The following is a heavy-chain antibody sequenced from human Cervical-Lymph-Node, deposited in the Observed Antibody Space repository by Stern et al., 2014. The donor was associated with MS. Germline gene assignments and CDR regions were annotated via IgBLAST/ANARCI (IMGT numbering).Heavy chain of an antibody. D-gene: IGHD2-15*01. CDR3: AKDSLRYCSGGSCYGPFDY. J-gene: IGHJ4*02. CDR2: ISYDGSNK. CDR1: GFTFSSYG. Sequence: QLVQSGGGVVQPGRSLRLSCAASGFTFSSYGMHWVRQAPGKGVEWVAVISYDGSNKYYADSVKGRFTISRDNSKNTLYLQMNSLRAEDTAVYYCAKDSLRYCSGGSCYGPFDYWGQGTLVTVSS. V-gene: IGHV3-30*18.